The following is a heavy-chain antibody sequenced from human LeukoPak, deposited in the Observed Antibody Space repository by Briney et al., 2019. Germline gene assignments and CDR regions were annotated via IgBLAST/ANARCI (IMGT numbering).Heavy chain of an antibody. CDR1: GFTFSSYG. D-gene: IGHD4-23*01. V-gene: IGHV3-33*01. J-gene: IGHJ4*02. CDR2: IWYDGSNK. Sequence: PGRSLRLSCAASGFTFSSYGMHWVRQAPGKGLEWVAVIWYDGSNKYYADSVKGRFTISRDNSKNTLYLQMNSLRAEDTAVYYCARDRPPPRNFDYWGQGTLVTVSS. CDR3: ARDRPPPRNFDY.